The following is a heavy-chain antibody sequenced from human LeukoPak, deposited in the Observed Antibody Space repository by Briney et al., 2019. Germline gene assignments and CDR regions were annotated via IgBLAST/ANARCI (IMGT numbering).Heavy chain of an antibody. CDR2: IYYSGST. Sequence: SETLSLTCTVSGGSISSYHWSWIRQPPGKGLEWIGYIYYSGSTNYNPSLKSRVTISVDTSKNQFSLKLSSVTAADTAVYYCARLMEERWLQLPYYFDYWGQGTLVTVSS. V-gene: IGHV4-59*08. CDR1: GGSISSYH. J-gene: IGHJ4*02. D-gene: IGHD5-24*01. CDR3: ARLMEERWLQLPYYFDY.